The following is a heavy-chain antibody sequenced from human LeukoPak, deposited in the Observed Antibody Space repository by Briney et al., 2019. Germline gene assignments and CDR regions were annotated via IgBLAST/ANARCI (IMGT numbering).Heavy chain of an antibody. D-gene: IGHD3-22*01. CDR3: ARGGLYYDTSAYYYMNY. V-gene: IGHV3-48*01. CDR1: GFTFSTYN. J-gene: IGHJ4*02. Sequence: GGSLRLSCAASGFTFSTYNMHWVRQARWKGLEWISYITTAGNVIFYADSVKGRFTISRDEAKNSLYLQMDSLRAEDTAFYYCARGGLYYDTSAYYYMNYWGQGTLVTVSS. CDR2: ITTAGNVI.